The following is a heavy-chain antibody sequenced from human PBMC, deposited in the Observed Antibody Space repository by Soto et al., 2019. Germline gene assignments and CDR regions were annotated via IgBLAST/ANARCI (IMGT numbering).Heavy chain of an antibody. V-gene: IGHV2-5*01. J-gene: IGHJ3*02. D-gene: IGHD2-15*01. Sequence: SGPTLVNPTQTLTLTCAFSGFSLNTRAVGVGWIRQPPGKALEWLALINWNDDERYSPSLKDRLTITKDTSKNHVVLTMTNIDPVETATYYCAHRHDLGGFDIWGQGTTVTVTS. CDR3: AHRHDLGGFDI. CDR1: GFSLNTRAVG. CDR2: INWNDDE.